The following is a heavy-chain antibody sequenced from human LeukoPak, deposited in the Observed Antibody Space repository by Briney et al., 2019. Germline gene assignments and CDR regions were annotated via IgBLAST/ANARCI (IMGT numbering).Heavy chain of an antibody. D-gene: IGHD3-22*01. Sequence: GRSLRLSCAASGFTFSSYGMHWVRQAPGKGLEWVAVIWYDGSNKYYADSVKGRFTISRDNSKNTLYLQMNSLRAEDTAVYYCARDLSYYYDSSGYYSDYWGQGTLVTVSS. CDR1: GFTFSSYG. V-gene: IGHV3-33*01. CDR2: IWYDGSNK. J-gene: IGHJ4*02. CDR3: ARDLSYYYDSSGYYSDY.